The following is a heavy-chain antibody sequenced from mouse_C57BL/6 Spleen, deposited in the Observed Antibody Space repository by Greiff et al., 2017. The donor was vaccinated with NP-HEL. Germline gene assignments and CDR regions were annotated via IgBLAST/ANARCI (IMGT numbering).Heavy chain of an antibody. CDR2: INPGSGGT. CDR1: GYAFTNYL. V-gene: IGHV1-54*01. J-gene: IGHJ1*03. D-gene: IGHD1-1*01. CDR3: ARDYYGSSYRGYFDV. Sequence: QVQLQQSGAELVRPGTSVKVSCKASGYAFTNYLIEWVKQRPGQGLEWIGVINPGSGGTNYNEKFKGKATLTADKSSSTAYMQLSSLTSEDSAVYFCARDYYGSSYRGYFDVWGTGTTVTVSS.